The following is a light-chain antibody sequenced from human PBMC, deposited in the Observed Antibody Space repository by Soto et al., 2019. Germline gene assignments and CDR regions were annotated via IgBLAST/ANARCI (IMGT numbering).Light chain of an antibody. V-gene: IGLV2-14*01. CDR2: EVS. J-gene: IGLJ2*01. CDR1: SSDVGGYNY. Sequence: QSVLTQPASVSGSPGQSITISCTGTSSDVGGYNYVSWYQQHPGKAPKLMIYEVSNRPSGVSNRFSGSKSGNTASLTISGLQAEDEADYYCSSYTSSRTTVVFGGGTELTVL. CDR3: SSYTSSRTTVV.